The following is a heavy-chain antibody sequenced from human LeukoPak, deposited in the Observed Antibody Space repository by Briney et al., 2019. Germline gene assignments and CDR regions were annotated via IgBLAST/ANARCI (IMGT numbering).Heavy chain of an antibody. CDR1: GYTFTGYY. J-gene: IGHJ4*02. V-gene: IGHV1-2*06. CDR3: ARVGCSSTSCYGTFDY. D-gene: IGHD2-2*01. CDR2: INPNSGGT. Sequence: ASVKVSCKASGYTFTGYYMHWVRQAPGQRLEWMGRINPNSGGTNYAQKLQGRDTMTRDTSISTAYMELSRLRSDDTAVYYCARVGCSSTSCYGTFDYWGQGTLVTVSS.